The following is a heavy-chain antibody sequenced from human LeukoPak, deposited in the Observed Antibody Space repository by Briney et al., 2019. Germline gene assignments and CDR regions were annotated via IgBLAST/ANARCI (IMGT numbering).Heavy chain of an antibody. J-gene: IGHJ4*02. V-gene: IGHV1-2*02. CDR1: GYTFTGYY. D-gene: IGHD4-11*01. Sequence: ASVKVSRKASGYTFTGYYMHWVRQAPGQGLEWMGWINPNSGGTNYAQKFQGRVTMTRDTSISTAYMELSRLRSDDTAVYYCARWMATVTTPDYWGQGTLVTVSS. CDR2: INPNSGGT. CDR3: ARWMATVTTPDY.